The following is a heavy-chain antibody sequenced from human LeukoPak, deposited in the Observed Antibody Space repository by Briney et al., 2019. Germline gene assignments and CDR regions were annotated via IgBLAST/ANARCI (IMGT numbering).Heavy chain of an antibody. J-gene: IGHJ4*02. CDR1: GYTFTGYY. D-gene: IGHD6-25*01. CDR3: ATACIVADHELDY. Sequence: ASVKVSCKAPGYTFTGYYMHWVRQAPGQGLEWMGWINPNSGGTNYAQKFQGRVTMTRDTSISTAYMELSRLRSDDTAVYYCATACIVADHELDYWGQGTLVTVSS. CDR2: INPNSGGT. V-gene: IGHV1-2*02.